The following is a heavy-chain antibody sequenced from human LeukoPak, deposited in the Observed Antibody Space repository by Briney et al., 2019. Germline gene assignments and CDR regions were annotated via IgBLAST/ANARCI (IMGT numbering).Heavy chain of an antibody. Sequence: GGSLRLSCAASGFTFSDYYMTWIRQAPGKGLEWVANIKQDGSEKYYVDSVKGRFTISRDNAKNSLYLQMNSLRAEDTAVYYCARDPTNYYYYYGMDVWGQGTTVTVSS. V-gene: IGHV3-7*01. J-gene: IGHJ6*02. CDR1: GFTFSDYY. CDR3: ARDPTNYYYYYGMDV. CDR2: IKQDGSEK.